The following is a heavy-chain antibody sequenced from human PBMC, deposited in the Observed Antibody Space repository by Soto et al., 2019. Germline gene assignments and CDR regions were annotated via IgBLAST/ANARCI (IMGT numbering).Heavy chain of an antibody. CDR1: GGSLTSSSFY. Sequence: ASETLSLTCIVSGGSLTSSSFYWGWIRQPPGKGLSWIGNIYYSGTTDYNPSLKSRVSVSTDTSRNQLSLTLSSVTAADTAVYYCVRFYGNAFDIWGPGTLVTVS. CDR3: VRFYGNAFDI. D-gene: IGHD3-10*01. V-gene: IGHV4-39*01. J-gene: IGHJ3*02. CDR2: IYYSGTT.